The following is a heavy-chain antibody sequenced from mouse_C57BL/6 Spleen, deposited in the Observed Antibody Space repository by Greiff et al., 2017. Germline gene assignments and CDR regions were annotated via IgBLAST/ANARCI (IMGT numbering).Heavy chain of an antibody. CDR3: TSSLFITTVVAHFDY. Sequence: QVHVKQSGAELVRPGASVTLSCKASGYTFTDYEMHWVKQTPVHGLEWIGAIDPETGGTAYNQKFKGKAILTADKSSSTAYMELRSLTSEDSAVYYCTSSLFITTVVAHFDYWGQGTTLTVSS. J-gene: IGHJ2*01. CDR1: GYTFTDYE. V-gene: IGHV1-15*01. D-gene: IGHD1-1*01. CDR2: IDPETGGT.